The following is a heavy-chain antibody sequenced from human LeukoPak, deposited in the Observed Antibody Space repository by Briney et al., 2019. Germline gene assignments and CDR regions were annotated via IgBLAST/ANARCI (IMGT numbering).Heavy chain of an antibody. V-gene: IGHV3-30*02. Sequence: SGGSLRLSCAASGFTFSSYGMHWVRQAPGKGLEWVAFIRYDGSNKYYADSVKGRFTISRDNSKNTLYLQMNSLRAEDTAVHYCAKGALYCSSTSCYTGDDYYYYYYMDVWGKGTTVIVSS. D-gene: IGHD2-2*02. J-gene: IGHJ6*03. CDR2: IRYDGSNK. CDR3: AKGALYCSSTSCYTGDDYYYYYYMDV. CDR1: GFTFSSYG.